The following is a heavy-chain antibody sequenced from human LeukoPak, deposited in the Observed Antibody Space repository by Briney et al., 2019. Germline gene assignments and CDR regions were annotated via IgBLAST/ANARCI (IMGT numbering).Heavy chain of an antibody. Sequence: GRSLRLSCAASGFTFRTHSMHWVRQAPGKGLVRISFMNGDGSSTNYADSVKGRFTISRDNAKNTLSLQMNSLRAEDTAVYYCARTANDAFDIWGQGTMVTVSS. V-gene: IGHV3-74*01. D-gene: IGHD2-21*02. CDR1: GFTFRTHS. CDR2: MNGDGSST. CDR3: ARTANDAFDI. J-gene: IGHJ3*02.